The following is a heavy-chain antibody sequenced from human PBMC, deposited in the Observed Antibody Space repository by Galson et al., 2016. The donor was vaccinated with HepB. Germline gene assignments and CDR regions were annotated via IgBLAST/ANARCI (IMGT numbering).Heavy chain of an antibody. CDR3: AKAGGHGGYDNYYYGMDV. J-gene: IGHJ6*02. Sequence: SLRLSCAASGFTFSSYAMNWVRQAPGKGLEWVSVISGSGTSLYYADPVKGRFTISRDNSINTLYLRMNSLRAEDTAVYYFAKAGGHGGYDNYYYGMDVWGQGTTVTVSS. V-gene: IGHV3-23*01. CDR1: GFTFSSYA. CDR2: ISGSGTSL. D-gene: IGHD5-12*01.